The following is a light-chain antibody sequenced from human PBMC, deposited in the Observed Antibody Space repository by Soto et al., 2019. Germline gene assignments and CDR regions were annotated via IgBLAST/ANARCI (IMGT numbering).Light chain of an antibody. V-gene: IGKV3-11*01. CDR2: DAS. CDR1: QSVSSF. Sequence: EIVLTQSPATLSLSPGERATLSCRASQSVSSFLAWYQQKPGQAPRLLIYDASNRANGIPARFSGSGSGTDSTLTISSLEPEDFAVYYCQQRSNWHKVTFGQGTRLEIK. J-gene: IGKJ5*01. CDR3: QQRSNWHKVT.